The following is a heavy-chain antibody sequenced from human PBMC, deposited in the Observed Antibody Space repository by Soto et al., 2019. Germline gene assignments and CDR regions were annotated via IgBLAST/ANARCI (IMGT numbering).Heavy chain of an antibody. V-gene: IGHV4-59*12. Sequence: SETLSLTCTVSGGSISSYYWSWIRQPPGKGLEWIGYIYYSGSTNYNPSLKSRVTISVDTSKNQFSLKLSSVTAADTAVYYCARGSFGTSDYGDFYYYYYYMDVWGKGTTVTVSS. D-gene: IGHD4-17*01. CDR2: IYYSGST. CDR3: ARGSFGTSDYGDFYYYYYYMDV. CDR1: GGSISSYY. J-gene: IGHJ6*03.